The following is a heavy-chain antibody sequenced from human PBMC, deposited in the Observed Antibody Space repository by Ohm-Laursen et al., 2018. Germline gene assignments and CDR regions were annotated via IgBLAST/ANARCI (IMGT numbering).Heavy chain of an antibody. V-gene: IGHV1-8*01. J-gene: IGHJ4*02. Sequence: AASVKVSCKASGYTFTSYDINWVRQATGQGLEWMGWMNPNSGNTGHAQKFQGRVTMTRNTSISTAYMELSSLRSEDTAVYYCARSPVVVVAATWGYFDYWGQGTLVTVSS. CDR2: MNPNSGNT. D-gene: IGHD2-15*01. CDR1: GYTFTSYD. CDR3: ARSPVVVVAATWGYFDY.